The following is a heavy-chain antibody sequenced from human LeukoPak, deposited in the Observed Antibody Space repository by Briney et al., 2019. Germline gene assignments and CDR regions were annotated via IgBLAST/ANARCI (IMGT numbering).Heavy chain of an antibody. CDR2: ISSSSSTI. CDR3: ARGRGSYSLDY. Sequence: ETLSLTCTVSGGSIISSDYHWGWVRQAPGKGLEWVSYISSSSSTIYYADSVKGRFTISRDNAKNSLYLQMNSLRDEDTAVYYCARGRGSYSLDYWGQGTLVTVSS. D-gene: IGHD1-26*01. CDR1: GGSIISSDY. J-gene: IGHJ4*02. V-gene: IGHV3-48*02.